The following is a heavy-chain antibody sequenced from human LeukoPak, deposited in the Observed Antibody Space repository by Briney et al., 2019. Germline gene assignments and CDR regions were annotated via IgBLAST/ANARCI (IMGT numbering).Heavy chain of an antibody. CDR2: ISSSSSYI. V-gene: IGHV3-21*01. CDR1: GFTFSSYS. Sequence: PGGSLRLSCAASGFTFSSYSMNWVRQAPGKGLEWFSSISSSSSYIYYADSVKGRFTISRDNAKNSLYLQMNSLRAEDTAVYYCARDPNYDFTHFDYWGQGTLVTVSS. D-gene: IGHD3-3*01. CDR3: ARDPNYDFTHFDY. J-gene: IGHJ4*02.